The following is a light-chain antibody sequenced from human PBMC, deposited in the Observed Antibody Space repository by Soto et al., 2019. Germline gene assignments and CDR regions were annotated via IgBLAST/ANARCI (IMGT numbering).Light chain of an antibody. J-gene: IGKJ4*01. CDR2: GAS. CDR3: QKYDSAPLT. Sequence: DIQMTQSPSSLTASVGDRDTISCRASQGFSNSLAWYQQKPGEVPTLLIYGASILQSGVPSRFSGSGSGTEFTLTIGSLQPEDVATYYWQKYDSAPLTFGGGTKVEIK. CDR1: QGFSNS. V-gene: IGKV1-27*01.